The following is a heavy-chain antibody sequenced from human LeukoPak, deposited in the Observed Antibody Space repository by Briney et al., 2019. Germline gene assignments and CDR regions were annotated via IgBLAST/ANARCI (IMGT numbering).Heavy chain of an antibody. V-gene: IGHV1-18*01. D-gene: IGHD3-16*01. Sequence: ASVKVSCKASGYTFTSYGISWVRQAPGQGLEWMGWISAYNGNTNYAQKLQGRVTMTTDTSTSTAYMELRSLRSDDTAVYYCARDISRARLIPDAFDIWGQGTMVTVSS. CDR1: GYTFTSYG. J-gene: IGHJ3*02. CDR2: ISAYNGNT. CDR3: ARDISRARLIPDAFDI.